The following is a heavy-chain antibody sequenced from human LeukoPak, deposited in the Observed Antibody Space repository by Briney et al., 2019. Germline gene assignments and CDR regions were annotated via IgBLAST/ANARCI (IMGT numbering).Heavy chain of an antibody. V-gene: IGHV3-23*01. J-gene: IGHJ4*02. CDR1: GFSFSNFV. CDR3: AKRVRDTAMDFDY. Sequence: GGSLRLSCAASGFSFSNFVMNWVRQAPGKGLEWVSGISGSGGGTYYADSVKGRFTISRDNSKNTLSLQMNSLRAEDTAVYYCAKRVRDTAMDFDYWGQGTLVTVSS. CDR2: ISGSGGGT. D-gene: IGHD5-18*01.